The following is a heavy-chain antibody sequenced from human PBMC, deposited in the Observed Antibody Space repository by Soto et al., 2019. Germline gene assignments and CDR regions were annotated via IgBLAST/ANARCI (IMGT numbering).Heavy chain of an antibody. CDR2: ISSSSSTI. CDR3: ARDPSRYYYDSSGYYRFEY. V-gene: IGHV3-48*02. Sequence: PGGSLRLSCAASGFTFSIYSMNWFRQAPGKGLEWVSYISSSSSTIYYADSVKGRFTISRDNAKNSLYLQMNSLRDEDTAVYYCARDPSRYYYDSSGYYRFEYWGQGTLVTVSS. J-gene: IGHJ4*02. CDR1: GFTFSIYS. D-gene: IGHD3-22*01.